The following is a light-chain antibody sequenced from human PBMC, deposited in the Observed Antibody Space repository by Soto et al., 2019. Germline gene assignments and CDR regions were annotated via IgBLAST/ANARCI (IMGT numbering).Light chain of an antibody. CDR2: ESS. V-gene: IGLV2-23*01. Sequence: QSVLTQPASVSGSPGQSITISCTGSSSDVGRYNIVSWYQQHPGKAPKLMIYESSQRPSGVSDRFSGSKSGNTASLTISGLQAEDEADYYCCSYAGDRDLIFGGGTKLTVL. J-gene: IGLJ2*01. CDR1: SSDVGRYNI. CDR3: CSYAGDRDLI.